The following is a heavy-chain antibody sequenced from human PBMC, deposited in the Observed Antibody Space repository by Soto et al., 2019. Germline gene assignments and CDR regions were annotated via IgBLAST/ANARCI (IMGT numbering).Heavy chain of an antibody. D-gene: IGHD2-15*01. CDR1: GYTFTGYY. CDR2: INPNSGGT. CDR3: ARDSRVAGGWYCEL. V-gene: IGHV1-2*02. Sequence: QVQLVQSGAEVKKPGASVKVSCKASGYTFTGYYMHWVRQAPGQGLEWMGWINPNSGGTNYAQKFQGRVTMTRDTWGGRAYVELRRLRSDGGGGCYGARDSRVAGGWYCELWGGGSLVTVS. J-gene: IGHJ2*01.